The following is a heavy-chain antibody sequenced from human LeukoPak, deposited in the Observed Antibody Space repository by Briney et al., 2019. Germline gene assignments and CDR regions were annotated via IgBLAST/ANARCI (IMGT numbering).Heavy chain of an antibody. Sequence: ASVKVSCKASGYTFTSYGISWVRQAPGQGLEWMGWISAYNGNTNYAQKLQGRVTMTTDTSTSTAYMDLSSLRSEDTAVYYCARGRSGDSSSWYYYYYGMDVWGQGTTVTVSS. CDR3: ARGRSGDSSSWYYYYYGMDV. D-gene: IGHD6-13*01. CDR2: ISAYNGNT. V-gene: IGHV1-18*01. J-gene: IGHJ6*02. CDR1: GYTFTSYG.